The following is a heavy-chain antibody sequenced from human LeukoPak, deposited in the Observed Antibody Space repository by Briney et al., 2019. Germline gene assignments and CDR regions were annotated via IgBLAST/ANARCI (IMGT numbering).Heavy chain of an antibody. V-gene: IGHV4-39*01. Sequence: SETLSLTCTVSGGSISSSIYYWGWIRQPPGKGLECIGNIYYGGSTYYNPSLKSRVTISVDTSKNQFSLKLSSVTAADTAVYYCARRGYGDYDVFDIWGQGTMVTVSS. J-gene: IGHJ3*02. CDR1: GGSISSSIYY. CDR2: IYYGGST. CDR3: ARRGYGDYDVFDI. D-gene: IGHD4-17*01.